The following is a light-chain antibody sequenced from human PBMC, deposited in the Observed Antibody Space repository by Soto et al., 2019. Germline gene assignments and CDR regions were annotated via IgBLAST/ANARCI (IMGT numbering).Light chain of an antibody. Sequence: DIQVTQSPSSVSASVGERVTITCRASEGITSWLAWYQKKPGKAPRLLIYAASNLQSGVPSRFSGSGSGTDFTLTISSLQPEDFATYYCQQANSFPITFGQGTRLEIK. CDR3: QQANSFPIT. J-gene: IGKJ5*01. V-gene: IGKV1-12*01. CDR2: AAS. CDR1: EGITSW.